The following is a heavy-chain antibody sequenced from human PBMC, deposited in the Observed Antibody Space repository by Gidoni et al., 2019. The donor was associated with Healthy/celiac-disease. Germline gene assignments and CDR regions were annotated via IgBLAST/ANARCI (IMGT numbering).Heavy chain of an antibody. CDR3: ARVVEGAFDI. D-gene: IGHD2-15*01. CDR2: ISYDGSNK. J-gene: IGHJ3*02. V-gene: IGHV3-30*03. Sequence: QVQLVESGGGVVQPGRSLRLPCAASGFTFSSYGMHWVRQAPGKGLEWVAVISYDGSNKYYADSVKGRFTISRDNSKNTLYLQMNSLRAEDTAVYYCARVVEGAFDIWGQGTMVTVSS. CDR1: GFTFSSYG.